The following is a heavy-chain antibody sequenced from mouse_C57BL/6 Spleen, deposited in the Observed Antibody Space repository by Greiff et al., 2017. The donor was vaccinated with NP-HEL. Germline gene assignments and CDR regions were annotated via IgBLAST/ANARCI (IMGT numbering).Heavy chain of an antibody. V-gene: IGHV3-6*01. J-gene: IGHJ2*01. Sequence: EVQLQQSGPGLVKPSQSLSLTCSVTGYSITSGYYWNWIRQFPGNKLEWMGYISYDGSNNYNPSLKNRISITRDTSKNQFFLKLNSVTTEDTATYYCARYDYGRYYFDYWGQGTTLTVSS. CDR1: GYSITSGYY. CDR3: ARYDYGRYYFDY. D-gene: IGHD2-4*01. CDR2: ISYDGSN.